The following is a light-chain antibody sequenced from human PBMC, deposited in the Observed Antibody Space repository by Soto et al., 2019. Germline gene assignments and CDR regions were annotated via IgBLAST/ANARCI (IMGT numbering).Light chain of an antibody. V-gene: IGLV2-14*01. J-gene: IGLJ3*02. CDR1: SSDVGNNNH. Sequence: QSALTQPASVSGSPGQSIAISCSGTSSDVGNNNHVCWYQQNPGKAPKLMIFEVSNRPSGVSDRFPGSKSGNTASLTISGLQAEDEADYYCSSYTSSNTWVFGGGTKLTVL. CDR2: EVS. CDR3: SSYTSSNTWV.